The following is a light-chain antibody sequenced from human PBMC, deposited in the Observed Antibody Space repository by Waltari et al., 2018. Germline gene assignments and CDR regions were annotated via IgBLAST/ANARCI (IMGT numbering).Light chain of an antibody. CDR1: QSINNW. Sequence: DIQMTQSPSTLSASVGDRVTITCRASQSINNWLAWYQQKPGKAPKLLIYQTSTLESGVPSSFSGSGYGTEFTLTISSLQPDDFATYYCQQYNDNSTWTFGQGTKV. J-gene: IGKJ1*01. CDR2: QTS. CDR3: QQYNDNSTWT. V-gene: IGKV1-5*03.